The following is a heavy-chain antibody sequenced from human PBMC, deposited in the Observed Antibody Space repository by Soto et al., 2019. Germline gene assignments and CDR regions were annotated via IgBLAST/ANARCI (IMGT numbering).Heavy chain of an antibody. Sequence: GGSLRLSCAASGFTFSSYAMSWVRQAPGKGLEWVSGIGGSGGSTYYADSVKGRFTISRDNSKNTVYLQMNYLRAEDTAVYYCAKGVSTGTTTPPLDYRGQGTLVTVSS. V-gene: IGHV3-23*01. CDR3: AKGVSTGTTTPPLDY. CDR1: GFTFSSYA. D-gene: IGHD1-7*01. CDR2: IGGSGGST. J-gene: IGHJ4*02.